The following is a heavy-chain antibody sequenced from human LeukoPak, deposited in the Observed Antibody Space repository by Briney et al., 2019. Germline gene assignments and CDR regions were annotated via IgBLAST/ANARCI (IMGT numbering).Heavy chain of an antibody. V-gene: IGHV4-39*07. CDR1: GGSISSSSYY. Sequence: PSETLSLTCTVSGGSISSSSYYWGWIRQPPGKGLEWIGSIYYSGSTYYNPSLKSRVTISVDTSKNQFSLKLSSVTAADTAVYYCASKKGGPTDYYYYGMDVWGQGTTVTVSS. CDR3: ASKKGGPTDYYYYGMDV. D-gene: IGHD3-16*01. J-gene: IGHJ6*02. CDR2: IYYSGST.